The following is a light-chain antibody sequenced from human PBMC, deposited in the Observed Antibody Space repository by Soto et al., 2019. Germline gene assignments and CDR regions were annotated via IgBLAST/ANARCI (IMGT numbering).Light chain of an antibody. J-gene: IGKJ1*01. CDR3: QQYGSSPRT. V-gene: IGKV3-20*01. CDR1: QSVSSSH. CDR2: GAS. Sequence: EIVVSLSPGTLSLSPGERATLSCRASQSVSSSHLAWYQQKPGQAPRLLISGASSRATGIPDRFTGSGSGTDFTLTISRLEPEDFAVYYCQQYGSSPRTFGQGTKVDIK.